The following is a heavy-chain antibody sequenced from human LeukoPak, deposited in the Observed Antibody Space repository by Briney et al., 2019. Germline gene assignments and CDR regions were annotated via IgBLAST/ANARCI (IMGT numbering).Heavy chain of an antibody. CDR2: ISPYNGNT. Sequence: GASVKVSCKASGYTVTSYGISWVRQAPGQGLEWMGWISPYNGNTNYVQKLQGRVTMTTDTSTSTVYMELRSLRSDDTAVYYCARDWHCRAGGCSDCFDYWGQGTLVSVSS. J-gene: IGHJ4*02. CDR3: ARDWHCRAGGCSDCFDY. V-gene: IGHV1-18*01. CDR1: GYTVTSYG. D-gene: IGHD2-15*01.